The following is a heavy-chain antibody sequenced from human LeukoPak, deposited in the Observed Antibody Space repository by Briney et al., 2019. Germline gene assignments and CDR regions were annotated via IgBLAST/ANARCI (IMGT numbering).Heavy chain of an antibody. Sequence: SETLSLTCTVSGGSVSSGSYYWSWIRQHPGKGLEWIGYIYYSGSTYYNPSLKSRVTISVDTSKNQFSLRLSSVTAADTAVYYCARDSSRVRYFDYWGQGTLVTVSS. J-gene: IGHJ4*02. CDR1: GGSVSSGSYY. V-gene: IGHV4-31*03. CDR2: IYYSGST. CDR3: ARDSSRVRYFDY. D-gene: IGHD3-10*01.